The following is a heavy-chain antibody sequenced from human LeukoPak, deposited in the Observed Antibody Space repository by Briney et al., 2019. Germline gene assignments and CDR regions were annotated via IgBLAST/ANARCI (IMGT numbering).Heavy chain of an antibody. CDR3: ARGRDVDTAMVFLLDY. J-gene: IGHJ4*02. CDR2: IYYSGST. D-gene: IGHD5-18*01. CDR1: GGSISIYY. V-gene: IGHV4-59*01. Sequence: SETLSLTCTVSGGSISIYYWSWIRQPPGKGLEWIGYIYYSGSTNYNPSLKSRVTISVDTSKNQFSLKLSSVTAADTAVYYCARGRDVDTAMVFLLDYWGQGTLVTVSS.